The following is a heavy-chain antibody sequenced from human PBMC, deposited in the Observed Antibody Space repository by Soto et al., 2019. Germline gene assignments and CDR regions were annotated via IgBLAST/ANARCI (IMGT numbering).Heavy chain of an antibody. J-gene: IGHJ6*02. V-gene: IGHV1-69*13. CDR1: GGTFSSYA. CDR2: IIPIFGTA. D-gene: IGHD2-15*01. CDR3: ASKPLGYCSGGSCYSEVYYYYYGMDV. Sequence: SVKVSCAASGGTFSSYASSWVRQAPGQGLEWMGGIIPIFGTANYAQKFQGRVTITADESTSTAYMELSSLRSEDTAVYYCASKPLGYCSGGSCYSEVYYYYYGMDVWGQGTTVTVSS.